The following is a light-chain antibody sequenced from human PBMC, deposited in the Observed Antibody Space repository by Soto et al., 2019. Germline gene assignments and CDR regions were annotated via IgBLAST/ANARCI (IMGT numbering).Light chain of an antibody. CDR1: TSDVGRYDY. V-gene: IGLV2-14*03. CDR3: SSFTTSTTFV. J-gene: IGLJ1*01. CDR2: DVS. Sequence: QSALAQPASVSGSPGQSINISCTGTTSDVGRYDYVSWFQQHPGKAPKLIIYDVSHWPSGVSDRFSGSKSGNTASLTISGLQAEDEADYYCSSFTTSTTFVFGTGTKLTVL.